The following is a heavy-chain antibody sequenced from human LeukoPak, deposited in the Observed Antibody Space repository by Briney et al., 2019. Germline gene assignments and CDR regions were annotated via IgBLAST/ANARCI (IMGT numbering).Heavy chain of an antibody. J-gene: IGHJ4*02. V-gene: IGHV3-74*01. D-gene: IGHD5-24*01. CDR3: ARDWVYKIDY. CDR2: ISHDGII. CDR1: GFIFSNYA. Sequence: GGSLRLSCAASGFIFSNYAMSWVRQAPGEGLVWVSRISHDGIISYADSVKGRFTISRDNAKNTLILQMNSLRVEDTAVYYCARDWVYKIDYWGRGTLVTVSS.